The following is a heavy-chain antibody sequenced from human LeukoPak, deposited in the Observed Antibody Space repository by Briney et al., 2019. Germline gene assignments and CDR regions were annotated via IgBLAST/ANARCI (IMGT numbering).Heavy chain of an antibody. J-gene: IGHJ4*02. CDR1: GFTFSSYA. D-gene: IGHD2-15*01. V-gene: IGHV3-23*01. CDR2: ICGNNGNT. CDR3: AKQTGGSCYSGFDS. Sequence: PGGSLRLSCAASGFTFSSYAMSWVRQAPGKGLEWVSDICGNNGNTYYADSVKGRFTISRDNSKNTLYLRMNSLRAEDTAVYYCAKQTGGSCYSGFDSWGQGTLVTVST.